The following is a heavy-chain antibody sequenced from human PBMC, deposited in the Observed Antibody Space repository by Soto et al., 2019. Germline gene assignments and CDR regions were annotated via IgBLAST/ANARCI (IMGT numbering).Heavy chain of an antibody. CDR1: GGTFSSHT. Sequence: QDQLVQSGAEVKKPGSSVKVSCKASGGTFSSHTFSWVRQAPGQGLEWMGRIIPALGTATYAQKFQGRVTITADESATTVYMDLNSPRSEDTAVYYCARPDFGDYWYFDLWGRGTLVTVSS. V-gene: IGHV1-69*08. J-gene: IGHJ2*01. CDR2: IIPALGTA. D-gene: IGHD4-17*01. CDR3: ARPDFGDYWYFDL.